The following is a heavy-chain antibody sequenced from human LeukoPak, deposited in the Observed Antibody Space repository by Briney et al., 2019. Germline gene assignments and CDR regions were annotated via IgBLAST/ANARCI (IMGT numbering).Heavy chain of an antibody. V-gene: IGHV3-23*01. D-gene: IGHD2-21*01. CDR2: ISGSGGST. J-gene: IGHJ4*02. CDR3: AKDFRIGYSAHFDY. Sequence: GGSLRLSCAASGFTFSTYAMTWVRQAPGKGLEWVSTISGSGGSTYYADSVKGRFTISRDNSKNTLYLQMDSLRGEDTAVYYCAKDFRIGYSAHFDYWGQGALVTVSS. CDR1: GFTFSTYA.